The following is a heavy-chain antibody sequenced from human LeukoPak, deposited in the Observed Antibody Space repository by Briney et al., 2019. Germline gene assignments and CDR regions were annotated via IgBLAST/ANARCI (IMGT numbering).Heavy chain of an antibody. V-gene: IGHV1-46*01. Sequence: ASVKVSCKASGYTFTSYYMHWVRQAPGQGLEWMGIINPSGGSTSYAQKFQGRVTMTRDTSTSTVYMELSSLRSEDTAVYYCARGQTSYYDSSGYYDEYNWFDPWGQGTLVTVSS. CDR3: ARGQTSYYDSSGYYDEYNWFDP. J-gene: IGHJ5*02. D-gene: IGHD3-22*01. CDR2: INPSGGST. CDR1: GYTFTSYY.